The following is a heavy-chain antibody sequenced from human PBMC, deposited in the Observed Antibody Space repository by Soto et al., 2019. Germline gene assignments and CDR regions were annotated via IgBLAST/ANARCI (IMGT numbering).Heavy chain of an antibody. CDR3: ARDLGPSTIDYCSSTSCWDASLQMDV. CDR1: GGTFSSYA. CDR2: IIPIFGTA. V-gene: IGHV1-69*13. J-gene: IGHJ6*02. Sequence: ASVKVSCKASGGTFSSYAISWVRQAPGQGLEGMGGIIPIFGTANYAQKFQGRVTITADESTSTAYMELSSLRSEDTAVYYCARDLGPSTIDYCSSTSCWDASLQMDVWGQGTTVTVSS. D-gene: IGHD2-2*01.